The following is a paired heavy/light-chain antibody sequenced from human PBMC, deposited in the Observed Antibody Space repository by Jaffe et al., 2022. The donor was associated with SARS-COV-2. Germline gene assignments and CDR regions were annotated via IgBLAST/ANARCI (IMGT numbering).Heavy chain of an antibody. CDR1: GFIFDDYA. CDR2: ISWISGNI. CDR3: AQGRFSGSFWGGGYYYGMDV. D-gene: IGHD1-26*01. Sequence: EVQLVESGGGLVQPGRSLRLSCAASGFIFDDYAMHWVRQAPGKGLEWVSSISWISGNIGYADSVKGRFTISRDSAKNSLYLEMDSLRTEDTAFYFCAQGRFSGSFWGGGYYYGMDVWGPGTTVIVSS. J-gene: IGHJ6*02. V-gene: IGHV3-9*01.
Light chain of an antibody. CDR2: AAS. CDR3: QQLNTFPFT. J-gene: IGKJ5*01. V-gene: IGKV1-9*01. Sequence: DIQLTQSPSFLSASVGDRVTITCRASQGISTYLAWYQQKPGKAPNLLIFAASSLQSGVPSRFSGSGSGTEFTLTISSLQPADVATYYCQQLNTFPFTFGQGTRLEIK. CDR1: QGISTY.